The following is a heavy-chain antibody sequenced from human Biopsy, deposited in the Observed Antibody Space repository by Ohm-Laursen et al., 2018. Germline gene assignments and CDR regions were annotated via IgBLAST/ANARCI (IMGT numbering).Heavy chain of an antibody. CDR3: ARGRRTSGWPYFDN. J-gene: IGHJ4*02. Sequence: SDTLSLTWTVSGDSLTSGPENWSRSRQSPGQGQEYIGFIYSGGNTNYNPTLKNRVTMSVDTYKNQFYLKLYSVTAADPAVYDCARGRRTSGWPYFDNWGQGALVIVSP. D-gene: IGHD6-19*01. CDR1: GDSLTSGPEN. CDR2: IYSGGNT. V-gene: IGHV4-61*01.